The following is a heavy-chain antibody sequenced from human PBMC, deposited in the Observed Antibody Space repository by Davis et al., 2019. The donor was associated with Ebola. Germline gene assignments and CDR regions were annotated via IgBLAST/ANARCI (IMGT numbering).Heavy chain of an antibody. CDR2: IWYDGSNK. Sequence: GESLKISCAASGFTFSSYGMHWVRQAPGKGLEWVAVIWYDGSNKYYADSVKGRFTISRDNSKNTLYLQMNSLRAEDTAVYYCARDLSTGVTIFGVVSSGWFDPWGQGTLVTVSS. J-gene: IGHJ5*02. CDR3: ARDLSTGVTIFGVVSSGWFDP. CDR1: GFTFSSYG. D-gene: IGHD3-3*01. V-gene: IGHV3-33*01.